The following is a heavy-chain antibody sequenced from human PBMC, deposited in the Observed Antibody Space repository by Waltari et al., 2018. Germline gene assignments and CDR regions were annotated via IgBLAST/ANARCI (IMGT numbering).Heavy chain of an antibody. CDR1: GFTFSGYS. J-gene: IGHJ4*02. CDR3: AKYYGDLFGPDY. V-gene: IGHV3-21*02. Sequence: EVQLVESGGGLVKPGGSLRLSCAASGFTFSGYSMNWVRQAPGKGPEWVSSISSSSSYIYYTDSVKGRFTISRDDAKNSLYLQMNSLRAEDTAVYYCAKYYGDLFGPDYWGQGTLVTVSS. D-gene: IGHD4-17*01. CDR2: ISSSSSYI.